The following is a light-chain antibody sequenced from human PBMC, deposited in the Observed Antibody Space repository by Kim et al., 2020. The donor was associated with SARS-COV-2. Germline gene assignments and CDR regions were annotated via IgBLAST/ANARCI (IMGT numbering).Light chain of an antibody. CDR3: CSYAGSYVWV. Sequence: GQSGTISCTGTSSDVGTYKYVSWYQQHPGKAPKLLLYDVTERPSGVPDRLSGSKSGNTASLTISGLQGEDEADYYCCSYAGSYVWVFGGGTQLTVL. V-gene: IGLV2-11*03. J-gene: IGLJ3*02. CDR2: DVT. CDR1: SSDVGTYKY.